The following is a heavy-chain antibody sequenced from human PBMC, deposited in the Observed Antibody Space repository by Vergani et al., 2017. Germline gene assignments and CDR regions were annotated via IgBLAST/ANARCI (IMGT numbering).Heavy chain of an antibody. CDR1: GFTFSSYG. V-gene: IGHV3-30*03. CDR2: ISYDGSNK. Sequence: VQLVESGGGLVQPGGSLRLSCAASGFTFSSYGMHWVRQAPGKGLEWVAVISYDGSNKYYADSVKGRFTISRDNSKNTLYLQMNSLRAEDTAVYYCASGYYDILTGHTLDYWGQGTLVTVSS. D-gene: IGHD3-9*01. J-gene: IGHJ4*02. CDR3: ASGYYDILTGHTLDY.